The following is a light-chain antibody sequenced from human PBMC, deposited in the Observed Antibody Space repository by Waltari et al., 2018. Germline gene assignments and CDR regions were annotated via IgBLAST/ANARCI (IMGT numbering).Light chain of an antibody. CDR1: QSIDNY. V-gene: IGKV3-11*01. J-gene: IGKJ4*01. CDR3: HQRSNWPLT. CDR2: DAS. Sequence: EIVLTQSPATLSLFPGERATLSCRASQSIDNYLAWYQQKPGQVPRLLIYDASNRATGIPARFSGSRSGADFTLIISSLEPEDFAVYCCHQRSNWPLTFGGGTKVEIK.